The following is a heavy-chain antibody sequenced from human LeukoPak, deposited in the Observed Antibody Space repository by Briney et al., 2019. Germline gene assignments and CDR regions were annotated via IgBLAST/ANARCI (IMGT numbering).Heavy chain of an antibody. Sequence: ASVKVSCKASGYTFTNYGITWVRQAPGQGLEWMGWINANNGNTNYAQNLQGRVTMTRDKSTSTAYMELRSLRSDDTAVYYCARGPIAAAGDYWGQGTLVTVSS. CDR3: ARGPIAAAGDY. CDR1: GYTFTNYG. D-gene: IGHD6-13*01. CDR2: INANNGNT. J-gene: IGHJ4*02. V-gene: IGHV1-18*01.